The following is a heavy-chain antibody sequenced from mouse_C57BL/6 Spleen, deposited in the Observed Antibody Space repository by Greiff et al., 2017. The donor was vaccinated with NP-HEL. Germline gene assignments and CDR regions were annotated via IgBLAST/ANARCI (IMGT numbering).Heavy chain of an antibody. CDR2: IYPGSGST. CDR1: GYTFTSYW. Sequence: QVQLQQPGAELVKPGASVKMSCKASGYTFTSYWITWVKQRPGQGLEWIGDIYPGSGSTNYNEKFKSKATLTVDTSSSTAYMQLSSLTSEDSAAYYCARGIITTVVATDYWGQGTTLTVSS. D-gene: IGHD1-1*01. J-gene: IGHJ2*01. CDR3: ARGIITTVVATDY. V-gene: IGHV1-55*01.